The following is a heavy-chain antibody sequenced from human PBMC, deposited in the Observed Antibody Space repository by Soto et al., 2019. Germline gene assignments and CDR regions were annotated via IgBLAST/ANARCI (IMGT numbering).Heavy chain of an antibody. Sequence: EVQLVESGGGLVQPGGSLRLSCAASGFTFSRYDMHWVRQGPGKGLEWVSGIGTAADTFYPDSVKGRFTVSRDNAKNSLYLEMNSLRAGDTAVYYCVRDSRMADRWAANWYFDLWGRGTLVTVSS. CDR2: IGTAADT. D-gene: IGHD2-15*01. J-gene: IGHJ2*01. V-gene: IGHV3-13*01. CDR3: VRDSRMADRWAANWYFDL. CDR1: GFTFSRYD.